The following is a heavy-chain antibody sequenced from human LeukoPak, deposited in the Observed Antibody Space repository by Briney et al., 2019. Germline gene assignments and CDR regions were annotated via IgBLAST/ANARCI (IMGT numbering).Heavy chain of an antibody. CDR1: GYTFTGYY. Sequence: ASVKVSCKASGYTFTGYYMHWVRQAPGQGLEWMGWINPNSGGTNYAQKFQGWVTMTRDTSISTAYMELSRLRSDDTAVYYCARYYDDSSGYPRYLDYWGQGTLVTVSS. D-gene: IGHD3-22*01. J-gene: IGHJ4*02. CDR2: INPNSGGT. CDR3: ARYYDDSSGYPRYLDY. V-gene: IGHV1-2*04.